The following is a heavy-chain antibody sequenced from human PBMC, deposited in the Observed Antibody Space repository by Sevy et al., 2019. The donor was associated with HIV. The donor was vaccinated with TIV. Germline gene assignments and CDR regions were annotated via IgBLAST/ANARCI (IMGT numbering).Heavy chain of an antibody. J-gene: IGHJ6*02. V-gene: IGHV1-2*02. CDR3: ARLTTQPTSDLYGMDV. D-gene: IGHD4-17*01. Sequence: ASVKVSCKASGYIFTDYYIHWVRQAPGQGLEWMAWINSDSGVTNYAQKFKGEVTVTRDTSLSIAYLELTRLKSNDTAIYYCARLTTQPTSDLYGMDVWGQGTTVTVSS. CDR2: INSDSGVT. CDR1: GYIFTDYY.